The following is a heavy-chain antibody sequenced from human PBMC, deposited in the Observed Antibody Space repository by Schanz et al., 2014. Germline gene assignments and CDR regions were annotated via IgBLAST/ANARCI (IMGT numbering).Heavy chain of an antibody. J-gene: IGHJ4*02. CDR1: GFTFRGYA. CDR3: AKIERNED. CDR2: ISGSGGST. D-gene: IGHD1-1*01. V-gene: IGHV3-23*01. Sequence: EVQLLESGGGLVQPGGSLRLSCAASGFTFRGYAMSWVRQAPGRGLEWVSAISGSGGSTYYADSVKGRFTVSRDNAKNSVYLQMNGLRVEDTAVYFCAKIERNEDWGQGTLVTVSS.